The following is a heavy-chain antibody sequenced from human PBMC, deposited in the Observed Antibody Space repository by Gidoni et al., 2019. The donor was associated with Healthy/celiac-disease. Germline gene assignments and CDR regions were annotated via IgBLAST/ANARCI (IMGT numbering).Heavy chain of an antibody. CDR2: IYHSGST. CDR3: ARDRLELGGNVAGGSYLGY. J-gene: IGHJ4*02. Sequence: QVQLQESGPGLVKPSGTLSLTCAVSGGSICSSNWWSWVRQPPGKGLEWIGEIYHSGSTNYNPSLKSRVTISVDKSKNQFSLKLSSVTAADTAVYYCARDRLELGGNVAGGSYLGYWGQGTLVTVSS. V-gene: IGHV4-4*02. D-gene: IGHD3-16*01. CDR1: GGSICSSNW.